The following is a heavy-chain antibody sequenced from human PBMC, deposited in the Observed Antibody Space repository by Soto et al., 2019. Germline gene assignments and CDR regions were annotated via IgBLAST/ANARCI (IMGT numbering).Heavy chain of an antibody. V-gene: IGHV3-21*01. CDR1: GFIFSNCS. Sequence: EVHLVESGGGLVKPGGSLRLSCAASGFIFSNCSMNWVRQAPGKGLEWVSAISRTSIYIYYPDSLNGRFTVSRDNAKNSLYLQMNSLRAEDTAVYYCASDSLGGGMDVWGQGTTVTVSS. D-gene: IGHD3-16*01. J-gene: IGHJ6*02. CDR2: ISRTSIYI. CDR3: ASDSLGGGMDV.